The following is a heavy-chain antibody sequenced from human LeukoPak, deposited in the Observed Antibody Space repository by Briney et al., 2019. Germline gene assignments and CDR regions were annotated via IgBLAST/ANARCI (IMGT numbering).Heavy chain of an antibody. V-gene: IGHV3-48*01. CDR2: ISSSSSTI. D-gene: IGHD3-10*01. CDR1: GFTFSSYS. CDR3: ARIYTPGGDY. Sequence: GGSLRLSCAASGFTFSSYSMNWVRQAPGKGLEWVSYISSSSSTIYYADSVKGRFTISRDNAKNSLYLQMNSLGAEDTAVYYCARIYTPGGDYWGQGTLVTVSS. J-gene: IGHJ4*02.